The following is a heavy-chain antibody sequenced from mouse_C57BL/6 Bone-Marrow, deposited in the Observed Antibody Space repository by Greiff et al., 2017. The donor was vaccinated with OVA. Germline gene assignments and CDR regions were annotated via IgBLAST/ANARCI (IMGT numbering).Heavy chain of an antibody. J-gene: IGHJ1*03. CDR3: ARNYGSSFYWYFDV. D-gene: IGHD1-1*01. CDR1: GYTFTSYT. Sequence: QVQLKQSGAELARPGASVKMSCKASGYTFTSYTMHWVKQRPGQGLEWIGYINPSSGYTKYNQKFKDKATLTADKSSSTAYMQLSSLTSEDSAVYYCARNYGSSFYWYFDVWGTGTTVTVSS. V-gene: IGHV1-4*01. CDR2: INPSSGYT.